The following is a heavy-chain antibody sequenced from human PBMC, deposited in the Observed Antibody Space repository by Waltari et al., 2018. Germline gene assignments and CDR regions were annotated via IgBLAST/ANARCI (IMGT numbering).Heavy chain of an antibody. J-gene: IGHJ6*02. CDR3: ARIRESYDFWTGLYYYGMDV. D-gene: IGHD3-3*01. CDR1: GYTFTSYH. Sequence: QVQLVQSGAEVKKPGASVRVSCKASGYTFTSYHIHWVRQDHGQGLEWMGIINSSGGSTTYAQKFQGRFTMTRDTSTSTVYMELSSLRSEDTAVYYCARIRESYDFWTGLYYYGMDVWGQGTTVIVSS. V-gene: IGHV1-46*01. CDR2: INSSGGST.